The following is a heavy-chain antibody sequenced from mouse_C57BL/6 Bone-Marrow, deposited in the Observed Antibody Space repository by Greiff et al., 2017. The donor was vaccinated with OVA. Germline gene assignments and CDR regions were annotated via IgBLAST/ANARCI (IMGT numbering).Heavy chain of an antibody. CDR2: IYPSDSET. V-gene: IGHV1-61*01. D-gene: IGHD2-1*01. J-gene: IGHJ2*01. CDR3: ARERDGNYFYFDY. CDR1: GYTFTSYW. Sequence: QVQLQQPGAELVRPGSSVKLSCKASGYTFTSYWMDWVKQRPGPGLEWIGNIYPSDSETHYNQKFKDKATLTVDKSSSTAYMQLSSLTSEDSAVYYCARERDGNYFYFDYWGQGTTLTVSS.